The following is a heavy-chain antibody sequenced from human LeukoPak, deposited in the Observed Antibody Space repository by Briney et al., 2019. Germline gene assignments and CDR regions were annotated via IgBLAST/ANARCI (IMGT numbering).Heavy chain of an antibody. CDR3: ARVAYYRVTADQITDAFDV. CDR1: GFTFSTYW. V-gene: IGHV3-7*01. J-gene: IGHJ3*01. D-gene: IGHD2-21*02. Sequence: GGSLRLSCAASGFTFSTYWMGWVRQAPGKGLEWVANIAKDGSGKNYVDSVKGRFTISRDNSRSTPYLQMNSLRAEDTAVYFCARVAYYRVTADQITDAFDVWGHGTVVTVSS. CDR2: IAKDGSGK.